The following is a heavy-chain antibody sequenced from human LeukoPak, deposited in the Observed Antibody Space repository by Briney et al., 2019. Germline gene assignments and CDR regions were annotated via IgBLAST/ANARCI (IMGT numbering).Heavy chain of an antibody. Sequence: GGSLRLSCAASGFTFSSYAMSWVRQAPGKGLEWVSAISASGGTTYYADSVKGLFTISRDNSKNTLYLQMSSLRAEDTAVYYCAKEPREYCSSTSCPNWIDPWGQGTLVTVSS. V-gene: IGHV3-23*01. CDR3: AKEPREYCSSTSCPNWIDP. CDR1: GFTFSSYA. CDR2: ISASGGTT. J-gene: IGHJ5*02. D-gene: IGHD2-2*01.